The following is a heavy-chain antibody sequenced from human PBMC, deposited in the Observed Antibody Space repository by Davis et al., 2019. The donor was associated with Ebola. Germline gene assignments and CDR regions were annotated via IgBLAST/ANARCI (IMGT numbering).Heavy chain of an antibody. D-gene: IGHD6-19*01. J-gene: IGHJ4*02. CDR3: ARGSQWLGPDY. CDR2: IYYSGTT. CDR1: GDSISSSY. V-gene: IGHV4-59*01. Sequence: SETLSLTCTVSGDSISSSYWSWIRQPPGKGLEWVGYIYYSGTTHYNPSLRGRVTISVDTSKKHFSLKLGSVTAADTAVYYCARGSQWLGPDYWGQGTLVTVSS.